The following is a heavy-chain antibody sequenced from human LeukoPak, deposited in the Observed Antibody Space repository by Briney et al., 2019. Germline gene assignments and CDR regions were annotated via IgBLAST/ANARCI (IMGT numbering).Heavy chain of an antibody. D-gene: IGHD2-15*01. J-gene: IGHJ4*02. CDR2: ISAYNGDT. Sequence: ASVKVSCKPSGYTFTSYGISWVRQAPGQGLEWMGWISAYNGDTNYAQNVQGRLTMTTDTSTGTAYMELRSLRSDDTAVYYCGRLADKKLQRFLDYWGQGTLVTVSS. CDR1: GYTFTSYG. V-gene: IGHV1-18*01. CDR3: GRLADKKLQRFLDY.